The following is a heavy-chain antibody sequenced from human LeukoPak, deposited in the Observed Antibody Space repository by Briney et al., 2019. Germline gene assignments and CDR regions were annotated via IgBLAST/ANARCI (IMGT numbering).Heavy chain of an antibody. CDR3: ARGRVELRRRSFDY. V-gene: IGHV4-34*01. Sequence: SETLSLTCTVSGGSISSYYRSWIRQPPGKGLEWIGEINHSGSTNYNPSLKSRVTISVDTSKNQFSLKLSSVTAADTAVYYCARGRVELRRRSFDYWGQGTLVTVSS. J-gene: IGHJ4*02. CDR1: GGSISSYY. D-gene: IGHD2-21*01. CDR2: INHSGST.